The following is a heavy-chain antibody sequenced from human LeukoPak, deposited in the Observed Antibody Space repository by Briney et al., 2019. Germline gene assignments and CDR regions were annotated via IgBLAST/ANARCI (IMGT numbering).Heavy chain of an antibody. CDR3: VAGVALDY. CDR2: ISKTGTSI. CDR1: GLNFSVYY. D-gene: IGHD3-3*01. Sequence: GGALRLSCTASGLNFSVYYMTWIRQAPGNGLGAPGNGLEWLSHISKTGTSIYYADSVRGRFTISRDNAKNSLYLHMNSLRAEDTAVYYCVAGVALDYWGQGALVTVSS. J-gene: IGHJ4*02. V-gene: IGHV3-11*01.